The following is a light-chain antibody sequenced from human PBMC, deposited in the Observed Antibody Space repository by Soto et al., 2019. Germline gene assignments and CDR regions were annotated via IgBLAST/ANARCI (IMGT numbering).Light chain of an antibody. J-gene: IGKJ2*01. CDR2: GAY. CDR1: QSISTH. Sequence: EILMTQSPATLSVSPGERATLSCRASQSISTHVAWYQQKPGQAPRLLIYGAYMRATGIPARFSGSGSGTEFTLTISSLQSEDFAIYYCQQYSNWPPYTFGQGNKLEIK. V-gene: IGKV3-15*01. CDR3: QQYSNWPPYT.